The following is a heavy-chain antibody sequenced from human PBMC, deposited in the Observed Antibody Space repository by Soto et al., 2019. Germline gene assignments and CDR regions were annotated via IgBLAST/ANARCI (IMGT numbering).Heavy chain of an antibody. CDR3: AKDPRGYSYGYPPDY. Sequence: ASVKVSCKASGYTFTGHYIHWVRQAPEQGPEWMGEIGPESGATRYAQKFQGRVTMTRDMSITTVYMELNSLRAEDTAVYYCAKDPRGYSYGYPPDYWGQGTLVTVSS. CDR2: IGPESGAT. V-gene: IGHV1-2*02. D-gene: IGHD5-18*01. CDR1: GYTFTGHY. J-gene: IGHJ4*02.